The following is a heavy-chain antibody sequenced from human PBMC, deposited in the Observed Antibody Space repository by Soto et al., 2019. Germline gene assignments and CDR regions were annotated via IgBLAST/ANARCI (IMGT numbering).Heavy chain of an antibody. V-gene: IGHV1-8*01. CDR2: MNPNSGNT. J-gene: IGHJ4*02. D-gene: IGHD5-12*01. Sequence: ASVKVSCKASGYTFTSYDINWVRQATGQGLEWMGWMNPNSGNTGYAQKFQGRVTMTRNTSISTAYMELNSLRAEDTAVYYCARDSTEFSGYEIDYWGQGTLVTVSS. CDR1: GYTFTSYD. CDR3: ARDSTEFSGYEIDY.